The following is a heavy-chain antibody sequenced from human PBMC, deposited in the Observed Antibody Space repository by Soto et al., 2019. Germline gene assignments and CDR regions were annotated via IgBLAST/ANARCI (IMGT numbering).Heavy chain of an antibody. CDR2: IYYSGST. Sequence: PEETLSLTCTVSGGSISSYYWSWIRQPPGKGLKWIGYIYYSGSTNYNPSLKSRVTISVDTSKNQFSLNLSSVTAADTAIYYCARDSPSSWLDYWGQGTLVTVSS. CDR1: GGSISSYY. J-gene: IGHJ4*02. CDR3: ARDSPSSWLDY. V-gene: IGHV4-59*01. D-gene: IGHD6-13*01.